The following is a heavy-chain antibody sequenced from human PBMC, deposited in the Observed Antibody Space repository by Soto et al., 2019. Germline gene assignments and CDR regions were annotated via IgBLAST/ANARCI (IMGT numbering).Heavy chain of an antibody. CDR2: ISAYNGNT. CDR1: GYTFTSYG. D-gene: IGHD3-22*01. CDR3: ARDTQYYYESPGGY. V-gene: IGHV1-18*01. J-gene: IGHJ4*02. Sequence: AAVKVSCKASGYTFTSYGISWVRQAPGQGLEWMGWISAYNGNTNYAQKLQGRVTMTTDTSTSTAYMELRSLRSDDTAVYYCARDTQYYYESPGGYWGQGTLVTVSS.